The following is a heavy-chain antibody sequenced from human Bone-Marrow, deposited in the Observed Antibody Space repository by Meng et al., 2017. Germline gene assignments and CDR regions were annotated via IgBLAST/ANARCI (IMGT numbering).Heavy chain of an antibody. D-gene: IGHD3-10*01. V-gene: IGHV4-61*01. Sequence: GSGRGLWRPSETLSLTCTVSGGSVSSGSYYWSWIRQPPGKGLEWIGYIYYSGSTNYNPSLKSRVTISVDTSKNQFSLKLSSVTAADTAVYYCAREVSPYYYGSGSENWFDPWGQGTLVTVSS. CDR3: AREVSPYYYGSGSENWFDP. CDR2: IYYSGST. J-gene: IGHJ5*02. CDR1: GGSVSSGSYY.